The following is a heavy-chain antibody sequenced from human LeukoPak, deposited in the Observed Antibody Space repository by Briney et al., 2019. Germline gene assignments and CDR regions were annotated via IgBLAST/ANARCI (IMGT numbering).Heavy chain of an antibody. Sequence: ASVKVSCKASGYTFTSYGISWVRQAPGQGLEWMGWISGYNGNTNYAQQKFQGRVTMTRNTSISTAYMELSSLRSEDTAIYYCARCPAAGSAHYYYYYMDVWGKGTTVTISS. CDR2: ISGYNGNT. CDR3: ARCPAAGSAHYYYYYMDV. V-gene: IGHV1-18*01. CDR1: GYTFTSYG. J-gene: IGHJ6*03. D-gene: IGHD6-13*01.